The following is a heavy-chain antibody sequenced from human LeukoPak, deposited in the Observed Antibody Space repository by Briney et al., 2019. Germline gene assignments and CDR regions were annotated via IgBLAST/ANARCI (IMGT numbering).Heavy chain of an antibody. CDR3: ARDPPYCSGGSCYSGYYGMDV. CDR1: GGTFSSYA. D-gene: IGHD2-15*01. CDR2: IIPIFGTA. Sequence: ASVKVSYKASGGTFSSYAISWVRQAPGQGLEWMGGIIPIFGTANYAQKFQGRVTITADESTSTAYMELSSLRSEDTAVYYCARDPPYCSGGSCYSGYYGMDVWGKGTTVTVSS. V-gene: IGHV1-69*13. J-gene: IGHJ6*04.